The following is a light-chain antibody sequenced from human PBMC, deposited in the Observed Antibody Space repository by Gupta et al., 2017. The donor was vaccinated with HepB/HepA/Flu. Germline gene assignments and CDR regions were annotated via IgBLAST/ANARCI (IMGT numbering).Light chain of an antibody. J-gene: IGLJ2*01. CDR2: EVS. CDR1: SSDIGNSNR. V-gene: IGLV2-18*02. Sequence: QSALTQPPSVSGSPGQSVTISCTGPSSDIGNSNRVSWYQRPPGTAPKLIIYEVSYRPSGVPDRFSGSKSDNTASLTISGLQPEDEGDYYCSSLTTSSTYVLFGGGTQLTVL. CDR3: SSLTTSSTYVL.